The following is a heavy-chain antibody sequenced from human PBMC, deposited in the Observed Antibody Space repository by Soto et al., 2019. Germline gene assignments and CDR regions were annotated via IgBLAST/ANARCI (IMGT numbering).Heavy chain of an antibody. J-gene: IGHJ6*02. V-gene: IGHV3-9*01. D-gene: IGHD2-8*01. CDR2: ISWNSGSI. CDR1: GFTFDDYA. Sequence: GGSLRLSCAASGFTFDDYAMHWVRQAPGKGLEWVSGISWNSGSIGYADSVKGRFTISRDNAKNSLYLQMNSLRAEDTALYYCARKTNGYYYYYGMDVWGQGTTVTVSS. CDR3: ARKTNGYYYYYGMDV.